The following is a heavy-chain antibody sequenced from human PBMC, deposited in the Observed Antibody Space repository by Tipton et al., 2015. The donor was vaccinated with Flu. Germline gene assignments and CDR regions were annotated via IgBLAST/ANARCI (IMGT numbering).Heavy chain of an antibody. D-gene: IGHD3-9*01. V-gene: IGHV4-59*08. CDR1: GGSIGSYY. CDR2: VYRDGRA. J-gene: IGHJ3*02. Sequence: TLSLTCNVSGGSIGSYYWNWIRQPPGKGLEWIGYVYRDGRAYYNPSLKSRVRLSVDTSKNQFSLRLTSVTAADTAVYYCARRDYDILTGSRAFDIWGQGTMVTVSP. CDR3: ARRDYDILTGSRAFDI.